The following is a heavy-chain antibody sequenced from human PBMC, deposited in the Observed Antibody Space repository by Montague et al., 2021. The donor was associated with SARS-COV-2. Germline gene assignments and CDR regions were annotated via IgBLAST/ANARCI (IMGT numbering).Heavy chain of an antibody. J-gene: IGHJ4*01. CDR1: AGTNSPSV. Sequence: SETLSLTCAVYAGTNSPSVLRRAPHPPGKCVGSAALINLLRASMYNPSLKRRVSIALDTSKNQFSLYLSSVTAADTAVYYCARGRQHFNMIVVVMTGGEYFFDSWGHRSLVTASS. CDR2: INLLRAS. D-gene: IGHD3-22*01. CDR3: ARGRQHFNMIVVVMTGGEYFFDS. V-gene: IGHV4-34*01.